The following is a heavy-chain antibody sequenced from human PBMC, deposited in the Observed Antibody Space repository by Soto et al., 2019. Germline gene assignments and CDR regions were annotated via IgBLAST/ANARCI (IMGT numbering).Heavy chain of an antibody. CDR3: ARAGFGELLFHYYYYMDV. V-gene: IGHV4-59*01. CDR2: IYYSGST. J-gene: IGHJ6*03. CDR1: GGSISSYY. D-gene: IGHD3-10*01. Sequence: SETLSLTCTVSGGSISSYYWSWIRQPPGKGLEWIGYIYYSGSTNYNPSLKSRVTISVDTSKNQFSLKLSSVTAADTAVYYCARAGFGELLFHYYYYMDVWGKGTTVTVSS.